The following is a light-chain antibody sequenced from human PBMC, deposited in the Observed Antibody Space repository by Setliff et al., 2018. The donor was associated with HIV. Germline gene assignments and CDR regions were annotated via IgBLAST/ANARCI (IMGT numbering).Light chain of an antibody. J-gene: IGLJ1*01. CDR3: CAYAGSSTYV. CDR1: SSDVGSYNL. V-gene: IGLV2-23*02. CDR2: EVR. Sequence: QSVLTQPASVSGSPGQSITISCTGTSSDVGSYNLVSWYQQHPGKAPKLMISEVRKRPSGVSNRFSGSESGNTASLTISGLQAEDEADYFCCAYAGSSTYVFGTGTKVTVL.